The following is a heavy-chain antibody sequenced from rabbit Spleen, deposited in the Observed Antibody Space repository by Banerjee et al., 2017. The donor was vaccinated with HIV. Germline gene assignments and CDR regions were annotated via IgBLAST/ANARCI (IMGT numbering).Heavy chain of an antibody. Sequence: QSLEESGGDLVKPGASLTVTCTASGFSFGSNAYMCWVRQAPGKGLEWIGYIDPVFGITYYANWVNGRFSISRENAQNTVFLQMTSLTAADTATYFCARDGAGGSYFALWGPGTLVTVS. V-gene: IGHV1S40*01. CDR1: GFSFGSNAY. CDR2: IDPVFGIT. J-gene: IGHJ4*01. CDR3: ARDGAGGSYFAL. D-gene: IGHD8-1*01.